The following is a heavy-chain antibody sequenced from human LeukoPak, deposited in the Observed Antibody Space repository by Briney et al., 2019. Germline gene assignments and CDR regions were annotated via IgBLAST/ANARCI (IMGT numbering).Heavy chain of an antibody. V-gene: IGHV1-18*01. CDR2: ISGYSGHT. CDR3: ARRQTNRLLWVGALVTNINPFDY. Sequence: ASVKVSCKASGYTFSRYGMSWVRQAPGQGLEWMGWISGYSGHTKYAQKFQGRVTMSTDTSTSTAYMELRRLISDDKAVYYCARRQTNRLLWVGALVTNINPFDYWGQGTLVTVSS. J-gene: IGHJ4*02. CDR1: GYTFSRYG. D-gene: IGHD3-10*01.